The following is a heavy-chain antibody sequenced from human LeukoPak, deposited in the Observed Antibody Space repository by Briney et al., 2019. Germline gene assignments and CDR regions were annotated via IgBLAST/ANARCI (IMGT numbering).Heavy chain of an antibody. CDR3: ARDRAAGAFDY. Sequence: GGSLRLSCAASGFTFSSYGMHWVRQAPGKGLEWVAVIWYDGSNKYYADSVKGRFTISRDNSKNTLYLQMNSLRAEDTAVYHCARDRAAGAFDYWGQGTLVTVSS. V-gene: IGHV3-33*01. D-gene: IGHD6-13*01. CDR1: GFTFSSYG. CDR2: IWYDGSNK. J-gene: IGHJ4*02.